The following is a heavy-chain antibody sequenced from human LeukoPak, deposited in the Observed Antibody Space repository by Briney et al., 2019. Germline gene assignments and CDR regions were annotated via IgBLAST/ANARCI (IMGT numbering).Heavy chain of an antibody. Sequence: QSGGSLRLSCAASGFTFSSYGMHWVRQAPGKGLEWVAVISYDGSNKYYADSVKGRFTISRDNSKNTLYLQMNSLRAEDTVVYYCAKDRDYDFWSGYSESYDYWGQGTLVTVSS. D-gene: IGHD3-3*01. J-gene: IGHJ4*02. CDR1: GFTFSSYG. CDR3: AKDRDYDFWSGYSESYDY. CDR2: ISYDGSNK. V-gene: IGHV3-30*18.